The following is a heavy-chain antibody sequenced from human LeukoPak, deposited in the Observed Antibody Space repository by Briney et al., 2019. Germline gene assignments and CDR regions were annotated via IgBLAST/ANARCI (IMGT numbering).Heavy chain of an antibody. Sequence: ASVKVSCKVSGKTLSDVSIHWVRQPPGKGLEWLGWSDPEDGETIYAQMFQGRVTMTRDTSIDTAYMELSSLRSEDTAVYYCVTGFTNMDVDYFDYWGQGTLVTVSP. CDR2: SDPEDGET. D-gene: IGHD2-2*03. V-gene: IGHV1-24*01. J-gene: IGHJ4*02. CDR1: GKTLSDVS. CDR3: VTGFTNMDVDYFDY.